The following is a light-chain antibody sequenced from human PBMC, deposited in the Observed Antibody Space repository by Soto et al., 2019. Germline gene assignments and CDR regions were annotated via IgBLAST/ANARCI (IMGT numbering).Light chain of an antibody. CDR2: EVS. CDR3: SSYTSSSTGV. J-gene: IGLJ1*01. CDR1: SSDVGGYNY. Sequence: QSALTQPASVSGSPGQSITISCTGTSSDVGGYNYVSWYQQHPGKAPKLMIYEVSNRPSGVSNRFSCSKSGNTASLTISGLQAEDEADYYCSSYTSSSTGVFGTGTKSPS. V-gene: IGLV2-14*01.